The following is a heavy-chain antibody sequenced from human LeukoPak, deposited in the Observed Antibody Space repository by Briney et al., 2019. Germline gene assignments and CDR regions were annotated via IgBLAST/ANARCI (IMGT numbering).Heavy chain of an antibody. Sequence: GGSLRLSCTASGFTFSSYWMDWVRQAPGKGLEWVANIKQDGSEKYYVDSVKGRFTISRDNSKNTLYLQMNSLRAEDTAVYYCARDPELLWFGELWDIDYWGQGTLVTVSS. CDR3: ARDPELLWFGELWDIDY. J-gene: IGHJ4*02. CDR2: IKQDGSEK. CDR1: GFTFSSYW. D-gene: IGHD3-10*01. V-gene: IGHV3-7*01.